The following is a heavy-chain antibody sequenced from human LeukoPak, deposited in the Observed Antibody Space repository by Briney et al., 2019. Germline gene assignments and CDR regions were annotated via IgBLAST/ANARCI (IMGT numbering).Heavy chain of an antibody. J-gene: IGHJ5*02. Sequence: GASVKVSCRASGYTFTNSDITWVRQAPGQGLEWMGRISTSNGDTNYAAKLQGRVTMNTDPSTSTVYMELGSLTFDDTAVYFCARDPYHRLGPPLDLWGQGTLVTVST. CDR1: GYTFTNSD. CDR2: ISTSNGDT. D-gene: IGHD1-14*01. CDR3: ARDPYHRLGPPLDL. V-gene: IGHV1-18*01.